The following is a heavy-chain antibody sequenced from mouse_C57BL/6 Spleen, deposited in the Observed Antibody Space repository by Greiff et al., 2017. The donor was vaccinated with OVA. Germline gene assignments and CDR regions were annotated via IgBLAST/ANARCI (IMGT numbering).Heavy chain of an antibody. CDR3: ARWNFWAMDY. CDR1: GYAFSSSW. V-gene: IGHV1-82*01. J-gene: IGHJ4*01. Sequence: QVQLQQSGPELVKPGASVKISCKASGYAFSSSWMNWVKQRPGKGLEWIGRIYPGDGDTNYNGKFTGKATLTADKSSSTAYMQISSLTSEDSAVYFCARWNFWAMDYWGQGTSVTVSS. CDR2: IYPGDGDT.